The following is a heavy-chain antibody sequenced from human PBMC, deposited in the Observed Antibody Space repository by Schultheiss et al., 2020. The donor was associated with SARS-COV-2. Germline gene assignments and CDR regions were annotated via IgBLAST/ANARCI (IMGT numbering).Heavy chain of an antibody. Sequence: GGSLRLSCAASGFTVSSNYMSWVRQAPGKGLEWVSVIYSGGSTYYADSVTGRFTISRDNSKNTLFLHMNSLRAEDTAVYFCARGVYSPYYYYGMDVWGQGTTVTVSS. CDR3: ARGVYSPYYYYGMDV. J-gene: IGHJ6*02. CDR2: IYSGGST. V-gene: IGHV3-53*01. D-gene: IGHD2-21*01. CDR1: GFTVSSNY.